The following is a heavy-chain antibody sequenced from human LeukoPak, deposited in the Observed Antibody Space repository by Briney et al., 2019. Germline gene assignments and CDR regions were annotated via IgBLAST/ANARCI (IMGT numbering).Heavy chain of an antibody. CDR2: IYYSGST. D-gene: IGHD2-15*01. CDR3: ARGYCSGGSCYLGFDP. J-gene: IGHJ5*02. CDR1: GGSISSSSYY. V-gene: IGHV4-61*05. Sequence: SETLSLTCTVSGGSISSSSYYWGWIRQPPGKGLEWIGYIYYSGSTNYNPSLKSRVTISVDTSKNQFSLKLSSVTAADTAVYYCARGYCSGGSCYLGFDPWGQGTLVTVSS.